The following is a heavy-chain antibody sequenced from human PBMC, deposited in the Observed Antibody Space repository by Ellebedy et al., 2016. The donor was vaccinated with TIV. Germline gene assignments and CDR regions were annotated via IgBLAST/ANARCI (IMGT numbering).Heavy chain of an antibody. CDR2: VSFDGGTK. CDR3: AKHYSGTYSFDY. CDR1: GFTFSRYA. D-gene: IGHD1-26*01. J-gene: IGHJ4*02. V-gene: IGHV3-30*04. Sequence: GGSLRLXXAASGFTFSRYAMHWVRQAPGKGLEWGATVSFDGGTKYYADSVKGRFTISRDNSKNTLYLQMNSLRAEDTAVYYCAKHYSGTYSFDYWGQGTLVTVSS.